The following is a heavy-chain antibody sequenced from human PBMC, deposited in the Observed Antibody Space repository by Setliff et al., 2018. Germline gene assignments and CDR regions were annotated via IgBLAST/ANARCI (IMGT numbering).Heavy chain of an antibody. V-gene: IGHV1-69*13. D-gene: IGHD4-4*01. Sequence: ASVKVSCKASGYTFTSYAISWVRQAPGQGLEWMGGIIPIFGTANYAQKFQGRVTITADESTSTAYMELSSLRSDDTAVYYCARGPNSNYEGAFDIWGQGTMVTV. J-gene: IGHJ3*02. CDR1: GYTFTSYA. CDR3: ARGPNSNYEGAFDI. CDR2: IIPIFGTA.